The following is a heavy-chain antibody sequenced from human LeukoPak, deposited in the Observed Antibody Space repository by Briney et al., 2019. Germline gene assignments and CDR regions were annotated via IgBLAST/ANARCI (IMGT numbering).Heavy chain of an antibody. V-gene: IGHV3-53*01. D-gene: IGHD4-23*01. J-gene: IGHJ4*02. CDR1: GFNVSSNY. Sequence: GGSLRLSCAASGFNVSSNYIHWVRQAPGKGLEWISVSYTGGSAYYAESVKGRFTISRDNFKNAFYLQMKSLSAGDTAVYYCVRSSGGKGGPGIRYFDYWGQGTLVTVSP. CDR2: SYTGGSA. CDR3: VRSSGGKGGPGIRYFDY.